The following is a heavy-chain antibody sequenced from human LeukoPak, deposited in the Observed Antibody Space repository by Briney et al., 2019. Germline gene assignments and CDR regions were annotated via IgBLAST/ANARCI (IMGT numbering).Heavy chain of an antibody. V-gene: IGHV3-23*01. CDR1: GFPFNGYA. CDR3: AKTRGYDRIGFNHYYHYGLDV. Sequence: GGSLRLSCVASGFPFNGYAMNWVRQAPGKGLERVSEISGSGTSTFYADSVKGRFTTSRDNSNSTVYLQLSSLRAEDTARYYCAKTRGYDRIGFNHYYHYGLDVWGRGTTVIVSS. CDR2: ISGSGTST. D-gene: IGHD5-12*01. J-gene: IGHJ6*02.